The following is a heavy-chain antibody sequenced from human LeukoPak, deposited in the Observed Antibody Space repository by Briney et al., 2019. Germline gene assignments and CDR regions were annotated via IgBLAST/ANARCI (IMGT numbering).Heavy chain of an antibody. CDR1: GFTFSSYE. J-gene: IGHJ4*02. D-gene: IGHD3-22*01. CDR3: ARDTPYYDSSGYSDY. CDR2: ISSSGSTI. V-gene: IGHV3-48*03. Sequence: GGSLRLSCAASGFTFSSYEMNWVRQAPGKGLEWVSYISSSGSTIYYADSVKGRFTISRDNTKNSLYLQMNSLRAEDTAVYYCARDTPYYDSSGYSDYWGQGTLVTVSS.